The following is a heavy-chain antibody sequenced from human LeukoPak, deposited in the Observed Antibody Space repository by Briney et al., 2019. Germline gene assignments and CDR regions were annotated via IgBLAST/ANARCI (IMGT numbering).Heavy chain of an antibody. CDR3: AKGERWIHPHADVYYFDY. CDR2: ISYDGSNK. Sequence: PGGSLRLSCAASGFTFSSYGMHWVRQAPGKGLEWVAVISYDGSNKYYADSVKGRFTISRDNSKNTLYLQMNSLRAEDTAVYYCAKGERWIHPHADVYYFDYGGQGPLVTVSS. V-gene: IGHV3-30*18. D-gene: IGHD5-18*01. J-gene: IGHJ4*02. CDR1: GFTFSSYG.